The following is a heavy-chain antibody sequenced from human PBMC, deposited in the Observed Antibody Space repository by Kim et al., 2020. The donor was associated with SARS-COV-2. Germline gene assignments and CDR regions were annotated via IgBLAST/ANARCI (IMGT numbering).Heavy chain of an antibody. V-gene: IGHV4-61*01. D-gene: IGHD6-13*01. Sequence: SETLSLTCTVSGGSVSSGSYYWSWIRQPPGKGLEWIGYIYYSGSTNYNPSLKSRVTISVDTSKNQCSLKLSSVTAADTAVYYCAREEDAGIAAAGTSLWYCYYGMDVWGQGTTVTVSS. CDR2: IYYSGST. J-gene: IGHJ6*02. CDR3: AREEDAGIAAAGTSLWYCYYGMDV. CDR1: GGSVSSGSYY.